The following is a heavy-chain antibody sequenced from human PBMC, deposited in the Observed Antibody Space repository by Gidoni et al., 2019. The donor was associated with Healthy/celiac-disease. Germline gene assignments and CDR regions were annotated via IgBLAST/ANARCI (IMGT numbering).Heavy chain of an antibody. CDR1: GYGFTSYR. Sequence: EAQLVQSGAEVKKPGESLRISFKGTGYGFTSYRTSRGRQMPGRGLACMGRIDPRDSYTNYRPSFQGHVTISADKSISTAYLQWSSLKASDTAMYYCARHEVVPAAIAYYYYYGMDVWGQGTTVTVSS. CDR2: IDPRDSYT. V-gene: IGHV5-10-1*03. D-gene: IGHD2-2*01. J-gene: IGHJ6*02. CDR3: ARHEVVPAAIAYYYYYGMDV.